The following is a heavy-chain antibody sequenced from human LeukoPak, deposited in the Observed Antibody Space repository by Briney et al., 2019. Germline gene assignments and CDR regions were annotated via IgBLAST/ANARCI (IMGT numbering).Heavy chain of an antibody. CDR2: IEGDESEK. CDR1: GFTFSNYW. V-gene: IGHV3-7*01. Sequence: GGSLRLSCAASGFTFSNYWMHWVRQAPGKGLEWVANIEGDESEKYYVDSVKGRFSISRDNAKNSLYLQMNSLRAEDTAVYYCAREGGSYAPLDYWGQGTLVTVSS. CDR3: AREGGSYAPLDY. D-gene: IGHD1-26*01. J-gene: IGHJ4*02.